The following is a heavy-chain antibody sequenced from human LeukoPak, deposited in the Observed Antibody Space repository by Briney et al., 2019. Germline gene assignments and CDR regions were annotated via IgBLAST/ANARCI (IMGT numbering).Heavy chain of an antibody. Sequence: GGSLRLSCAASGFTFSTHAMSWVRQAPGKGPEWVSAISGSGGSTYYADSVKGRFTISRGNSKNMLYLQMSSLRAEDTAVFHCVKDWDYYGAESSYFDSWGQGTLVTVSS. J-gene: IGHJ4*02. D-gene: IGHD3-10*01. CDR2: ISGSGGST. V-gene: IGHV3-23*01. CDR3: VKDWDYYGAESSYFDS. CDR1: GFTFSTHA.